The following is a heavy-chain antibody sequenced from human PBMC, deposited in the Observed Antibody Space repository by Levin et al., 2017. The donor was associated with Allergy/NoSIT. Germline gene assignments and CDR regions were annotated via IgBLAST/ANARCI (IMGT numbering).Heavy chain of an antibody. Sequence: PGGSLRLSCAASGFTFSSYDMHWVRQVTGNGLEWVSAIGTAGDTYYPGSVKGRFTISRENAKNSLYLQMNSLRAGDTAVYYCARGGLRYFDWSLGGDWFDPWGQGTLVTVSS. CDR2: IGTAGDT. CDR1: GFTFSSYD. CDR3: ARGGLRYFDWSLGGDWFDP. D-gene: IGHD3-9*01. V-gene: IGHV3-13*01. J-gene: IGHJ5*02.